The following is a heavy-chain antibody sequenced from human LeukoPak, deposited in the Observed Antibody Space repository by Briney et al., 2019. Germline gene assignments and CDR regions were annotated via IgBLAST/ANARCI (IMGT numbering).Heavy chain of an antibody. CDR3: ARDCAYGDYRRICVQH. J-gene: IGHJ1*01. CDR2: IYTSGST. D-gene: IGHD4-17*01. V-gene: IGHV4-61*02. Sequence: PSETLSLTCTVSGGSISSGSYYWSWIRQPAGKGLEWIGRIYTSGSTNYNPSLKSRVTMSVDTSKNQFSLKLSSVTAADTAVYYCARDCAYGDYRRICVQHWGQGTLVTVSS. CDR1: GGSISSGSYY.